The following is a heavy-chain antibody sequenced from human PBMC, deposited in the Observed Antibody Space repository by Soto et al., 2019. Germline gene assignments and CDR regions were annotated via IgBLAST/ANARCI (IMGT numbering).Heavy chain of an antibody. V-gene: IGHV6-1*01. J-gene: IGHJ4*02. D-gene: IGHD3-16*01. CDR3: ARVGLGKLMVTETWFDY. CDR1: VCSVSSNSAA. Sequence: SPTLSLTCAISVCSVSSNSAAWNWIIQSPSRGLEWLGRTYYRSKWYNDYAVSVKSRITINPDTSKNQFSLQLNSVTPEDTAVYYCARVGLGKLMVTETWFDYLGQGTLVTVS. CDR2: TYYRSKWYN.